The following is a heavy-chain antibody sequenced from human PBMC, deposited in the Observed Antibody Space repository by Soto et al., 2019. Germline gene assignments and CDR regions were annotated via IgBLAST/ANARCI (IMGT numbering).Heavy chain of an antibody. V-gene: IGHV3-23*01. CDR1: GFTFNTYA. CDR3: GKDPYFDFWTRSPGNNWFDS. Sequence: EVQLLESGGGLVQPGGSLRLSCAASGFTFNTYAMSWVRQAPGKGLEWVSGISGGGGTTYYVDSVKGRFTISRDNSKNTLYLKMNSLRGEDTAVYYCGKDPYFDFWTRSPGNNWFDSWGQGTPVTVSS. J-gene: IGHJ5*01. D-gene: IGHD3-3*01. CDR2: ISGGGGTT.